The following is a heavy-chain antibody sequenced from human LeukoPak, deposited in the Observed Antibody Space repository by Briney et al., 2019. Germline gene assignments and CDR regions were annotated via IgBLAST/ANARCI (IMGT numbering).Heavy chain of an antibody. D-gene: IGHD3-3*01. Sequence: GGSLRLSCAASGFTFSGSAMHWVRQASGKGLEWVGPIRSKANSYATAYAASVKGRFTISRDDSKNMAYLQMNSLKHEDTAVYYCTARWAYYDFRSGNDYWGQGTLVTVSS. CDR3: TARWAYYDFRSGNDY. V-gene: IGHV3-73*01. CDR2: IRSKANSYAT. CDR1: GFTFSGSA. J-gene: IGHJ4*02.